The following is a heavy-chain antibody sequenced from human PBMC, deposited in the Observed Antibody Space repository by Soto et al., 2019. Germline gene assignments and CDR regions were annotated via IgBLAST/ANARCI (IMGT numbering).Heavy chain of an antibody. Sequence: SETLSLTCTVSGGSISSYYWCWIRQPPGKGLEWIGYIYYSGSTNYNPSLKSRVTISVDTSKNQFSLKLSSVTAADTAVYYCARERDLKGVMDVWGQGTTVTVSS. CDR3: ARERDLKGVMDV. V-gene: IGHV4-59*01. CDR1: GGSISSYY. CDR2: IYYSGST. J-gene: IGHJ6*02.